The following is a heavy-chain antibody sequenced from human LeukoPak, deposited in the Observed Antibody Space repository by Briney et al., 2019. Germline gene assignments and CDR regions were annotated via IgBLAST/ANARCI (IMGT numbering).Heavy chain of an antibody. D-gene: IGHD3-10*01. CDR2: INHSGST. V-gene: IGHV4-34*01. CDR3: ARLDRYYGSGSYNPQNWFDP. CDR1: GGSFSGYY. Sequence: SETLSLTCAVYGGSFSGYYWSWIRQPPGKGPEWIGEINHSGSTNYNPSLKSRVTISVDTSKNQFSLKLSSVTAADTAVYYCARLDRYYGSGSYNPQNWFDPWGQGTLVTVSS. J-gene: IGHJ5*02.